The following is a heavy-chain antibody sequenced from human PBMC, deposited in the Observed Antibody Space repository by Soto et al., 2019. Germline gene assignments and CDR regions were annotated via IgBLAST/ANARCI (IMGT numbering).Heavy chain of an antibody. CDR3: ARAVVVPAARTPYYYYGMDV. V-gene: IGHV1-8*01. D-gene: IGHD2-2*01. Sequence: ASVKVSCKASGYTFTSYDINWVRQATGQGLEWMGWMNPNSGNTGYAQKFQGRVTMTRNTSISTAYMELSSLRSEDTAVYYCARAVVVPAARTPYYYYGMDVWGQGTTVTVSS. J-gene: IGHJ6*02. CDR1: GYTFTSYD. CDR2: MNPNSGNT.